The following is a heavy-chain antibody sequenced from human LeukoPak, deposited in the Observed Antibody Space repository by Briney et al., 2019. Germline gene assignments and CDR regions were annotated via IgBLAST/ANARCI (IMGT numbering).Heavy chain of an antibody. J-gene: IGHJ4*02. D-gene: IGHD3-10*01. V-gene: IGHV3-48*01. Sequence: HPGGSLRLSCAASGFTFSSYSMNWVRQAPGKGLEWVSYISSSSSTIYYADSVKGRFTISRDNAKNSLYLQMNSLRAEDTAVYYCAGELYYHGSQFDYWGQGTLVTVSS. CDR2: ISSSSSTI. CDR3: AGELYYHGSQFDY. CDR1: GFTFSSYS.